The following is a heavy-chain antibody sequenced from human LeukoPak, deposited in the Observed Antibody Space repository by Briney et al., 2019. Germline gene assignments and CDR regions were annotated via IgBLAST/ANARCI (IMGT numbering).Heavy chain of an antibody. CDR3: ARGGLYYYDSSGYLGLAFDY. CDR1: GGSISSYY. Sequence: SETLSLTCTVSGGSISSYYWSWIRQPPGKGLEWIGYIYYSGSTNYNPSLKSRVTISVDTSKNQFSLKLSSVTAADTAVYYCARGGLYYYDSSGYLGLAFDYWGQGTLATVSS. V-gene: IGHV4-59*01. CDR2: IYYSGST. D-gene: IGHD3-22*01. J-gene: IGHJ4*02.